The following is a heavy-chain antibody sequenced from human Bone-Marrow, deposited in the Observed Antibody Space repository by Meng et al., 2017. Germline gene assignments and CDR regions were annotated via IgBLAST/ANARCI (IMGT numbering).Heavy chain of an antibody. D-gene: IGHD2-21*01. CDR1: GYTFTSYG. J-gene: IGHJ4*02. V-gene: IGHV1-18*01. Sequence: ASVKVSCKASGYTFTSYGISWVRQAPGQGLEWMGWISAYNGNTNYAQKLQGRVSMTGDTSISTAYVELSSLRSDDTAVYYCVRDENISLGKLFGDYWGQGTLVTVSS. CDR3: VRDENISLGKLFGDY. CDR2: ISAYNGNT.